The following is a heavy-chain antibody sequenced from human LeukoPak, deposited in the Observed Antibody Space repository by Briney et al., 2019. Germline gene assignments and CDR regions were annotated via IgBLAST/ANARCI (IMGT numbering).Heavy chain of an antibody. J-gene: IGHJ4*02. D-gene: IGHD1-26*01. Sequence: GGSLRLSCAASGFTFRSYEMNWVRQAPGKGLESVSYISRSGSTIYYADSVKGRFTISRDNAKNSLYLQMDSMRAEDTAVYYCARARAEGVNSGSYYRYYFDYWGQGTLVTVSS. CDR3: ARARAEGVNSGSYYRYYFDY. CDR2: ISRSGSTI. CDR1: GFTFRSYE. V-gene: IGHV3-48*03.